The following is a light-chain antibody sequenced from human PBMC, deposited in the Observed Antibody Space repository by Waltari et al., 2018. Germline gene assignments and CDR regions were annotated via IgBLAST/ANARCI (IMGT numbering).Light chain of an antibody. CDR2: DAS. J-gene: IGKJ2*01. Sequence: EIVLTQSPATLSLSPGERATLSCRASQSVSSYLAWYQQKPGQAPRLLIYDASNRATGIPARFSGSGSGTDFTLTISSLEPEDFAVYYCQQRSNWPPEYTFGQGPSWRSN. CDR1: QSVSSY. V-gene: IGKV3-11*01. CDR3: QQRSNWPPEYT.